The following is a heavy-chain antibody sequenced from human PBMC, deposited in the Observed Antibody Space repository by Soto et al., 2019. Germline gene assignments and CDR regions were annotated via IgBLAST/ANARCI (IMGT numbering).Heavy chain of an antibody. Sequence: AGGSLRLSCAASGFSFTTYVMHWVRQAPGKGLEWVAVISHDGSYKYYGDAVKGRFTISRDTSKNAVYLEMNSLRPEDTAVYYCAKGLLAIVGTTLPRDSFNIWGQGTMVTVS. V-gene: IGHV3-30*18. CDR1: GFSFTTYV. J-gene: IGHJ3*02. CDR2: ISHDGSYK. D-gene: IGHD1-26*01. CDR3: AKGLLAIVGTTLPRDSFNI.